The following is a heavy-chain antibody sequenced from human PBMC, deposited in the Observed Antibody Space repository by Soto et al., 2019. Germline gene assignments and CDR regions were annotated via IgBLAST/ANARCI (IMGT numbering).Heavy chain of an antibody. Sequence: EVQLLESGGGLVQPGGSLRLSCAASGFTFSTYAMAWVRQAPGQGLEWVSGINSGGDRKFYADSARGRFTISRDNPKTSLHPQMDSLRVDETAVYYCAKVGGGSSPKLENWGQGALVTVAS. CDR3: AKVGGGSSPKLEN. J-gene: IGHJ4*02. CDR1: GFTFSTYA. CDR2: INSGGDRK. D-gene: IGHD3-16*01. V-gene: IGHV3-23*01.